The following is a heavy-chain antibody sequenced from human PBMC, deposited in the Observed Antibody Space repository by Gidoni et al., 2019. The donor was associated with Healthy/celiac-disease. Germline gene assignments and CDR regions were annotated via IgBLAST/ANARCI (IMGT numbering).Heavy chain of an antibody. CDR2: IKSKTDGGTT. J-gene: IGHJ6*03. V-gene: IGHV3-15*07. CDR3: TTDPVGATAYYYYMDV. Sequence: DVQLVESVGGLVKPGGSLRLSCAASGFTFSNAWMNWVRQAPGKGLEWVGRIKSKTDGGTTDYAAPVKGRFTISRDDSKNTLYLQMNSLKTEDTAVYYCTTDPVGATAYYYYMDVWGKGTTVTVSS. D-gene: IGHD1-26*01. CDR1: GFTFSNAW.